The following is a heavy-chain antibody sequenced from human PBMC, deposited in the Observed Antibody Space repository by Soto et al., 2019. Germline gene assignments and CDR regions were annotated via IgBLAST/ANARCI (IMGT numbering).Heavy chain of an antibody. CDR3: ARGTAPPVTTPFDY. V-gene: IGHV4-39*01. CDR1: GGSISSSSYY. Sequence: SETLSLTCTVSGGSISSSSYYWGWIRQPPGKGLEWIGSIYYSGSTYYNPSLKSRVTISVDTSKNQFSLKLSSVTAADTAVYYCARGTAPPVTTPFDYWGQGTLVTVSS. J-gene: IGHJ4*02. CDR2: IYYSGST. D-gene: IGHD4-17*01.